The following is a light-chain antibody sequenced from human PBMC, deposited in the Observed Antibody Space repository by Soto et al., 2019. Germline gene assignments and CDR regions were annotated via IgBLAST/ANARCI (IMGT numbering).Light chain of an antibody. Sequence: QSVLTQPPSVSGAPGQRVTISCTGSSSNIGPTYDVHWYQQLPGTAPKLLIYANTNRPSGVHDRFSGSKSGTSASLAITGLQAEDEADYYCQSYDSSLSGYVVGTGTKLTVL. V-gene: IGLV1-40*01. CDR1: SSNIGPTYD. CDR2: ANT. CDR3: QSYDSSLSGYV. J-gene: IGLJ1*01.